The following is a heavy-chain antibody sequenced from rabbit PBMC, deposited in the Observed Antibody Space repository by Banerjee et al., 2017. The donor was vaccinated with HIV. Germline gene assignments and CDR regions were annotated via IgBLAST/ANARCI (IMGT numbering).Heavy chain of an antibody. J-gene: IGHJ4*01. D-gene: IGHD7-1*01. CDR3: ARGAGYAGYGYPSYYFNL. CDR1: GFSFSSGYD. Sequence: QQLVESGGGLVKPGASLTLTCTASGFSFSSGYDMCWVRQAPGKGLEWIACTYAGSSGSTYYASWAKGRFTISKTSSTTVTLQMTSLTAADTATYFCARGAGYAGYGYPSYYFNLWGQGTLVTVS. V-gene: IGHV1S40*01. CDR2: TYAGSSGST.